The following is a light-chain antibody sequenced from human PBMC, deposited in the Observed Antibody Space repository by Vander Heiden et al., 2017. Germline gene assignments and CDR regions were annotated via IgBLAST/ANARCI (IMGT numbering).Light chain of an antibody. Sequence: IQMTQSPSSVSSPVGERVTIPCPASPGINGWLAWYQQRPGKAPQLLIYAASSLHTGVPSRFRGSGFGTEYTITISSLQPEDFGTYFCQQAHTFPRTFGGGTRVEIK. CDR1: PGINGW. V-gene: IGKV1-12*01. J-gene: IGKJ4*02. CDR2: AAS. CDR3: QQAHTFPRT.